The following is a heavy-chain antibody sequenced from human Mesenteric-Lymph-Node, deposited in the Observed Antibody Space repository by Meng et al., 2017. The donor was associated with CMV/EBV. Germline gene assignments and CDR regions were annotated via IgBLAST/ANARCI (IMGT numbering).Heavy chain of an antibody. D-gene: IGHD3-3*01. CDR1: GGSLSSGSYY. CDR2: VYSSGGT. Sequence: LTYTVSGGSLSSGSYYRSWIRQPPGKGLEWIGYVYSSGGTNYNPSLKSRVTISLDTSRNQFSLKLSSVTAADTAVYYCARLLEGLDYWGQGTLVTVSS. V-gene: IGHV4-61*01. CDR3: ARLLEGLDY. J-gene: IGHJ4*02.